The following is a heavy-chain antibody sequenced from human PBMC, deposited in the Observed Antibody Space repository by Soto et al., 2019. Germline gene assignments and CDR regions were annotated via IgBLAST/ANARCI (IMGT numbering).Heavy chain of an antibody. J-gene: IGHJ4*02. D-gene: IGHD3-3*01. CDR2: ISGSDGKT. Sequence: GGSLRLSCAASGFSFGSYALSWVRQAPGKGLEWVSTISGSDGKTFYADSVKGRFSVSRDTSQSTLYLQMNSLRADDTAMYYCARWSYLDYWGQGTRGTVSS. V-gene: IGHV3-23*01. CDR3: ARWSYLDY. CDR1: GFSFGSYA.